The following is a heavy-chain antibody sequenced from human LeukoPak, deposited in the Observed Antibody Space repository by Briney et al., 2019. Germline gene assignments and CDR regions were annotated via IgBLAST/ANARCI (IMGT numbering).Heavy chain of an antibody. CDR2: IFYSGST. CDR1: GGSISTSNYY. CDR3: ARNHYDSSGYSG. D-gene: IGHD3-22*01. Sequence: SETLSLTCTVSGGSISTSNYYWGWIRQPPGKGLEWIGNIFYSGSTYYSPSLRSRVTISVDTSKNQFSLKLSSVTAADTAVYYCARNHYDSSGYSGWGQGTLVTVSS. J-gene: IGHJ4*02. V-gene: IGHV4-39*07.